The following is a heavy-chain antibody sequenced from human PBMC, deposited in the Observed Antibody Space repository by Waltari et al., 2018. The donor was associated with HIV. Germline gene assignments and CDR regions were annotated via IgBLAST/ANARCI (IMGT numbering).Heavy chain of an antibody. CDR2: ISYSSSHI. CDR1: GSTFSSYT. CDR3: ARYGGYSGPTLDY. Sequence: EVQLVESGGGLVKPGGSLRLSCAASGSTFSSYTMNWVRQAPGKGLEWVSSISYSSSHIYYADSLKGRFTISRDNAKNSLYLQMNSLRAEDTAVYYCARYGGYSGPTLDYWGQGTLVTVSS. D-gene: IGHD5-12*01. J-gene: IGHJ4*02. V-gene: IGHV3-21*01.